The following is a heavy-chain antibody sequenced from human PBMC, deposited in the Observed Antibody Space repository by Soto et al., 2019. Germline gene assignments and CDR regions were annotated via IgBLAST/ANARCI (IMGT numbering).Heavy chain of an antibody. CDR3: ARDHPEVAFDI. CDR2: IIPIFGTA. Sequence: EASVKVSCKASGGTFSSYAISWVRQAPGQGLEWMGGIIPIFGTANYAQKFQGRVTITADESTSTAYMELSSLRSEDTAVYYCARDHPEVAFDIWGQGTVVTVSS. CDR1: GGTFSSYA. V-gene: IGHV1-69*13. J-gene: IGHJ3*02.